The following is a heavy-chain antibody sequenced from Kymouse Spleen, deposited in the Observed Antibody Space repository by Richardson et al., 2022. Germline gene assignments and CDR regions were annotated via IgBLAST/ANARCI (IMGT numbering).Heavy chain of an antibody. D-gene: IGHD2-15*01. CDR2: ISSSSSYI. CDR1: GFTFSSYS. J-gene: IGHJ4*02. Sequence: EVQLVESGGGLVKPGGSLRLSCAASGFTFSSYSMNWVRQAPGKGLEWVSSISSSSSYIYYADSVKGRFTISRDNAKNSLYLQMNSLRAEDTAVYYCARDDVVVVAATF*LLGPGNPGHRLL. CDR3: ARDDVVVVAATF*L. V-gene: IGHV3-21*03.